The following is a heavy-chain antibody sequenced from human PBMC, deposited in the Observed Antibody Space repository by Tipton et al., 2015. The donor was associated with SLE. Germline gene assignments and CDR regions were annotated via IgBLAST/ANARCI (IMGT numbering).Heavy chain of an antibody. CDR1: GGSITTRSYY. CDR3: ARHVGVAYYYAMDV. V-gene: IGHV4-39*01. J-gene: IGHJ6*02. Sequence: TLSLTCIVSGGSITTRSYYWGWIRQPPGKGLEWIASISYSGATYYNPSLKSRVIISVDTSKNQFSLRLSSVTAADTAMYYCARHVGVAYYYAMDVWGQGTTVVISS. D-gene: IGHD2-15*01. CDR2: ISYSGAT.